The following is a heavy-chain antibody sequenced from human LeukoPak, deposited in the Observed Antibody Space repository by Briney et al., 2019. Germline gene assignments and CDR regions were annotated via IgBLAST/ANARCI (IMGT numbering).Heavy chain of an antibody. Sequence: SQTLSLTCALSGASVSSNSAAWNWLRQSPSRGLEWLGRTYYRSKWYYDYAVSVKSRITINPDTSKNKFSLQLNSVTPEDTAAYYCARGSKLRAGTASFDSWGQGTLVTVSS. CDR1: GASVSSNSAA. J-gene: IGHJ4*02. V-gene: IGHV6-1*01. CDR3: ARGSKLRAGTASFDS. D-gene: IGHD6-19*01. CDR2: TYYRSKWYY.